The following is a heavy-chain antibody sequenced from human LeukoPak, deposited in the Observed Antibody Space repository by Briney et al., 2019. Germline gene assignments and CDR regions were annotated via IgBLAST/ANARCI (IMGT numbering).Heavy chain of an antibody. V-gene: IGHV1-18*01. CDR3: ARDPPGLTLGSPGDY. CDR2: ISACNGNT. CDR1: GYTFTSYG. J-gene: IGHJ4*02. Sequence: ASVKVSCKASGYTFTSYGISWVRQAPGQGLEWMGWISACNGNTNYAQKLQGRVTMTTDTSTSTAYMELRSLRSDDTAVYYCARDPPGLTLGSPGDYWGQGTLVIVSS. D-gene: IGHD3-16*01.